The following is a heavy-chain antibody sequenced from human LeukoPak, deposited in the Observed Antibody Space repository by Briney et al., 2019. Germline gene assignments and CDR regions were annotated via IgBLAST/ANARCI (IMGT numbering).Heavy chain of an antibody. V-gene: IGHV4-59*08. J-gene: IGHJ4*02. CDR1: GGPISSFY. CDR3: ARVGDTSGYFYYFDY. D-gene: IGHD3-22*01. Sequence: SETLSLTCAVSGGPISSFYWGWVRQPQGKGLEWVGYISYGGGTTYNPSLKRRVSMSIDTSKNQFSLRLSSVTAADTALYYCARVGDTSGYFYYFDYWGQGTLVTVSS. CDR2: ISYGGGT.